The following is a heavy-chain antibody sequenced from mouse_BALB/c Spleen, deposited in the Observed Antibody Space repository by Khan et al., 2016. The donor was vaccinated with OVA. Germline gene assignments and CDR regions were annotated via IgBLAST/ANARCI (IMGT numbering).Heavy chain of an antibody. CDR2: IWGGGGT. D-gene: IGHD2-14*01. CDR3: ARAYYRCDGYYAMDY. J-gene: IGHJ4*01. V-gene: IGHV2-6-4*01. CDR1: GFSLSRYN. Sequence: QVQLQQSGPGLVAPSQSLSITCTVSGFSLSRYNIHWVRQPPGKGLEWLGMIWGGGGTDYNSTIKSRLSISKDNSKSQVFLKMNSLQTDDTAMYYCARAYYRCDGYYAMDYWGQGTSVTVSS.